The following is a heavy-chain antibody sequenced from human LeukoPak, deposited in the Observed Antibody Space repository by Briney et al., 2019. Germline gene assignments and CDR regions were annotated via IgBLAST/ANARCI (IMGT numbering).Heavy chain of an antibody. D-gene: IGHD6-13*01. V-gene: IGHV3-21*01. CDR1: GFTFSSYS. J-gene: IGHJ4*02. CDR3: ARGIAAAGRGKLIFDY. Sequence: GWSLRLSCAASGFTFSSYSMNWVRQAPGKGLEWVSSISTSSSYIYYADSVKGRFTISRDNAKNSLYLQMNSLRAEDTAVYYCARGIAAAGRGKLIFDYWGQGTLVTVSS. CDR2: ISTSSSYI.